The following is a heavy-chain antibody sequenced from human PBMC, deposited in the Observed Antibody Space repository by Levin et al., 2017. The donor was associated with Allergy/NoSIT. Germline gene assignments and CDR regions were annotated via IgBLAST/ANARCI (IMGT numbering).Heavy chain of an antibody. CDR3: ASYTSGSYRFDP. V-gene: IGHV4-31*03. Sequence: SQTLSLTCTVSGGSITSGGYYWSWIRQHPEKGLEWIGYISYSGSTNYNPSLKSRLTISLDTSKNQFSLKLSSVTAADTAIYYCASYTSGSYRFDPWGQGTLVTVSS. D-gene: IGHD3-10*01. J-gene: IGHJ5*02. CDR2: ISYSGST. CDR1: GGSITSGGYY.